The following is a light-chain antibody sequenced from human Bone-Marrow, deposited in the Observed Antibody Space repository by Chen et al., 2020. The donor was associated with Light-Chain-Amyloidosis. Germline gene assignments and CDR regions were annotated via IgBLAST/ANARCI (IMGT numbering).Light chain of an antibody. CDR2: DSS. V-gene: IGKV1-5*01. J-gene: IGKJ1*01. CDR3: QNYNNYSPWT. CDR1: QSISRW. Sequence: DIQTTQSPSTLSASVGDRVTITCRASQSISRWMAWYQQKPGIAPKLLIYDSSTLESGVPSRVSGSGSGTEFTLTISSLQPDDVATYYCQNYNNYSPWTFGQGTKVEIK.